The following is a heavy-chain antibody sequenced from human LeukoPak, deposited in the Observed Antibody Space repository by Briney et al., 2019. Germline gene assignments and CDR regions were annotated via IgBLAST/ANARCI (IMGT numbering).Heavy chain of an antibody. J-gene: IGHJ6*03. V-gene: IGHV3-21*04. D-gene: IGHD2-2*01. Sequence: GGSLRLSCAASGFTFSSYSMNWVRQAPGKGLEWVSSISSISSYIYYADAVKGRFTISRDNAKISLYLQMNSLRAEDTAIYYCAKKYRSVQFFYMDVWAKGPRSPSP. CDR1: GFTFSSYS. CDR3: AKKYRSVQFFYMDV. CDR2: ISSISSYI.